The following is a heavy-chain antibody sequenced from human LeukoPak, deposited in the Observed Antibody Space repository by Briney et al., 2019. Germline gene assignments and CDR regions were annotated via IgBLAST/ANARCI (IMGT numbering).Heavy chain of an antibody. CDR1: GYTFTSYD. CDR2: MNPNSGNT. CDR3: ARGPWVIAAALYYYYYMDV. D-gene: IGHD6-13*01. V-gene: IGHV1-8*01. Sequence: ASVTVSCKVSGYTFTSYDINWARQATGQGLEWMGWMNPNSGNTGYAQKFQGRVTMTRNTSISTAYMELSSLRSEDTAVYYCARGPWVIAAALYYYYYMDVWGKGTTVTVSS. J-gene: IGHJ6*03.